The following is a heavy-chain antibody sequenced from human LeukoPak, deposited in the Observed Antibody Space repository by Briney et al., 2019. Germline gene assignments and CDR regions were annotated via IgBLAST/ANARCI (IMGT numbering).Heavy chain of an antibody. CDR1: GGSISSGSYY. J-gene: IGHJ4*02. D-gene: IGHD6-19*01. CDR3: AGGGWSQFDY. Sequence: SQTLSLTCTVSGGSISSGSYYWSWIRQPAGKGLEWIGRIYTSGSTNYNPSLKSRVTISVDTSKNQFSLKLSSVTAADTAVYYCAGGGWSQFDYWGQGTLVSVSS. V-gene: IGHV4-61*02. CDR2: IYTSGST.